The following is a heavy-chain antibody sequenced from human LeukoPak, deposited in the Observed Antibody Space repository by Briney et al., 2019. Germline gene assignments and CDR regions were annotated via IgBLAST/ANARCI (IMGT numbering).Heavy chain of an antibody. J-gene: IGHJ6*02. V-gene: IGHV6-1*01. CDR3: ARALYYNSGRKGMDV. D-gene: IGHD3-10*01. CDR1: GDSVSSNSAA. Sequence: SQTPSLTCALPGDSVSSNSAAWNCIRQSPSRSLEWLGRTYYRSNWYNDSAVSVKSRITINPDTSKNQFSLHLNSVTPEDTAVYCCARALYYNSGRKGMDVWGQGTTVTVSS. CDR2: TYYRSNWYN.